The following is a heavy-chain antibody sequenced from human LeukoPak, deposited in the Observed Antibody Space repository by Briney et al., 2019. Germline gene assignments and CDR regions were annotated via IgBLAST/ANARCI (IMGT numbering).Heavy chain of an antibody. V-gene: IGHV4-61*01. CDR1: GDSVSSGSYY. CDR3: ARIAVSSGSGYFAY. CDR2: IYYSGST. Sequence: SETLSLTCTVSGDSVSSGSYYWSWIRQPPGKGLEWIGYIYYSGSTNYNPSLKSRVTISVDTSKNQFSLKLSSVTAADTAVYYCARIAVSSGSGYFAYWGQRTLVTASS. J-gene: IGHJ4*02. D-gene: IGHD6-19*01.